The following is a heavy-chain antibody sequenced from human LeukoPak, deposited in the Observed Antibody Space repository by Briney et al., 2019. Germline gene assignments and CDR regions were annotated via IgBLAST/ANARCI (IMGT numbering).Heavy chain of an antibody. D-gene: IGHD6-6*01. CDR3: AREEYSSSSNWFDP. Sequence: VASVKVSCKASGYTFTGYYMHWVRQAPGQGLEWMGWINPNSGGTNYAQKFQGRVTMTRDTSISTAYMELSRLRSDDTAVYYCAREEYSSSSNWFDPWGQGTLVTVSS. CDR1: GYTFTGYY. J-gene: IGHJ5*02. V-gene: IGHV1-2*02. CDR2: INPNSGGT.